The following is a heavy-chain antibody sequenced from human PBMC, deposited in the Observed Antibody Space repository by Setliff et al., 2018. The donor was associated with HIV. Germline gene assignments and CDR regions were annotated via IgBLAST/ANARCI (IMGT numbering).Heavy chain of an antibody. J-gene: IGHJ4*02. CDR3: ASAALNGYYGTTPENY. CDR1: GYTFTTYG. Sequence: ASVKVSCKASGYTFTTYGVNWVRQAPGQGLEWMGWINSYNGNTKFAQKFQGRVTMTTDTSTTTAFMELTSLRSDDTAVYYCASAALNGYYGTTPENYWGQGTLVTVSS. D-gene: IGHD3-9*01. CDR2: INSYNGNT. V-gene: IGHV1-18*04.